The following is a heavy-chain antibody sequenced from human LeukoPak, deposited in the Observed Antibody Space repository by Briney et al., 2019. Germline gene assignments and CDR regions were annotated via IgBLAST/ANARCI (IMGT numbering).Heavy chain of an antibody. D-gene: IGHD3-10*01. CDR1: SDSFSGYY. CDR3: ARHYPSWYYYYYMDV. J-gene: IGHJ6*03. CDR2: INHSGST. Sequence: SETLFLTCNVSSDSFSGYYWSWIRQPPGKGLEWIGEINHSGSTNYNPSLKSRVTISVDTSKNQFSLKLSSVTAADTAVYYCARHYPSWYYYYYMDVWGKGTTVTVSS. V-gene: IGHV4-34*01.